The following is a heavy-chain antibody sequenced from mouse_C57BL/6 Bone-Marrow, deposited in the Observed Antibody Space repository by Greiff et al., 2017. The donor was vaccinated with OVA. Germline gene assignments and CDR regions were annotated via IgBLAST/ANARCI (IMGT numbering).Heavy chain of an antibody. CDR2: INPNNGGT. Sequence: EVQLKQSGPELVKPGASVKMSCKASGYTFTDYNMHWVKQSHGKSLEWIGYINPNNGGTSYNQKFKGKATLTVNKSSSTAYMELRSLTSEDSAVYYCAREGSYYGSSYVGYFDYWGQGTTLTVSS. D-gene: IGHD1-1*01. CDR1: GYTFTDYN. V-gene: IGHV1-22*01. J-gene: IGHJ2*01. CDR3: AREGSYYGSSYVGYFDY.